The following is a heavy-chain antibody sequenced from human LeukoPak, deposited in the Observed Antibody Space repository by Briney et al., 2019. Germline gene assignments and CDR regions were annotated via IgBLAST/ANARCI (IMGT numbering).Heavy chain of an antibody. Sequence: GGSLRLSCAASGFTFSNYAMHWVRRAPGKGLEWVAVVWYDRRNNEYADFVKGRFTISRDNSKNTLYLQMNSLRAEDTAVYFCAREAHGYYRKDKLSETNSYYYMDVWGKGTSVTVSS. CDR3: AREAHGYYRKDKLSETNSYYYMDV. CDR2: VWYDRRNN. CDR1: GFTFSNYA. J-gene: IGHJ6*03. V-gene: IGHV3-30*04. D-gene: IGHD3-10*01.